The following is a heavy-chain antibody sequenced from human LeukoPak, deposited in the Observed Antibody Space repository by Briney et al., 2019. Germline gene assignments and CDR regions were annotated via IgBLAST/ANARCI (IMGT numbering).Heavy chain of an antibody. D-gene: IGHD3-16*01. CDR2: ISSSGTT. CDR1: GDPFSSYH. J-gene: IGHJ5*02. V-gene: IGHV4-59*01. CDR3: ARVGRGDHTWGSYSCDL. Sequence: SETLSLTCTVPGDPFSSYHWSWLPQPPGKGLEWLGYISSSGTTSYTPSLKSRLTISVDTSKKQFSLRLSSVTAADTAVYYCARVGRGDHTWGSYSCDLWGQGTLVSVSS.